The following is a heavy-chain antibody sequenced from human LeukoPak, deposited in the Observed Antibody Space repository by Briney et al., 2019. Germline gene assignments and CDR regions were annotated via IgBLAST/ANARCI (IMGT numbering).Heavy chain of an antibody. CDR1: GFTFSSYW. D-gene: IGHD6-19*01. CDR2: IKQDGSEK. J-gene: IGHJ5*02. Sequence: PGGSLRLSCVVSGFTFSSYWMRWVRQAPGKGLEWVANIKQDGSEKYYVDSVKGRFTMSRDNAKNSLYLQMNSLRAEDTAVYYCARGSGWYGEGNWFDPWGQGTLVTVSS. CDR3: ARGSGWYGEGNWFDP. V-gene: IGHV3-7*01.